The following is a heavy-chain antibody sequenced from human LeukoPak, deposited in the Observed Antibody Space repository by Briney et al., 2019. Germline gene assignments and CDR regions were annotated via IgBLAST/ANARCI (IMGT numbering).Heavy chain of an antibody. Sequence: GGSLRLSCAASGFTFSSYGMSWVRQAPGKGLEWVSAISGSGGTTYYADSVKGRFTISRDNSKNTLHLQMNSLGAEDTAAYYCAKFPTVTTEYWFDPWGQGTLVTVSS. CDR3: AKFPTVTTEYWFDP. CDR2: ISGSGGTT. CDR1: GFTFSSYG. D-gene: IGHD4-17*01. J-gene: IGHJ5*02. V-gene: IGHV3-23*01.